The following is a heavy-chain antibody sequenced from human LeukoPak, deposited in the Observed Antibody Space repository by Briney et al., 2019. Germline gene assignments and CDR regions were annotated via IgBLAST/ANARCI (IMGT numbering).Heavy chain of an antibody. Sequence: SVKVSCKASGYTFTSYGISWVRQAPGQGLEWMGRIIPILGIANYAQKFQGRVTITADKSTSTAYMELSSLRSEDTAVYYCARAWGYCSSTSCYSEYYGMDVWGQGTTVTVSS. D-gene: IGHD2-2*01. V-gene: IGHV1-69*04. J-gene: IGHJ6*02. CDR2: IIPILGIA. CDR3: ARAWGYCSSTSCYSEYYGMDV. CDR1: GYTFTSYG.